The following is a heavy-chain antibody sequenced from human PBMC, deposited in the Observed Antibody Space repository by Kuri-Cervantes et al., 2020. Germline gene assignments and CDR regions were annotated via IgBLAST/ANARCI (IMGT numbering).Heavy chain of an antibody. V-gene: IGHV4-39*01. Sequence: SETLSLTCTVSGGSISSSGYYWGWIRQPPGKGLEWIGSIYYSGSTYYNPSLKSRVTISVDTSKNQFSLKLSSVTAADTAVYYCARQDDILTGYYNFYYYYGMDVWGQGTTVTVSS. J-gene: IGHJ6*02. D-gene: IGHD3-9*01. CDR3: ARQDDILTGYYNFYYYYGMDV. CDR1: GGSISSSGYY. CDR2: IYYSGST.